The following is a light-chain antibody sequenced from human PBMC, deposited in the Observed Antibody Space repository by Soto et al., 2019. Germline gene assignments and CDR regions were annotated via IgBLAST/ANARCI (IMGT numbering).Light chain of an antibody. CDR1: QSVSSY. V-gene: IGKV3-11*01. J-gene: IGKJ4*01. Sequence: EIVLTQSPATLSLSPGERATLSCRASQSVSSYLAWYQQKPGQAPRLLIYDASNRATGIPARFSGSGSGTDFTLTIRSIETEAFPVYYCQQFSSYPLTVGGGTKVDIK. CDR2: DAS. CDR3: QQFSSYPLT.